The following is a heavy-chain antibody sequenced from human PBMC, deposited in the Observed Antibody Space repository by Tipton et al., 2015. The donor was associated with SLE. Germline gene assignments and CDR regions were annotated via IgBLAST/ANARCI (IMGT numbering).Heavy chain of an antibody. CDR1: GFSFSKHA. V-gene: IGHV3-30*04. J-gene: IGHJ2*01. CDR2: IPYDGKYK. D-gene: IGHD6-13*01. CDR3: AGRGYSSSWSSFDV. Sequence: RSLRLSCAASGFSFSKHAIDWVRQSPGKGLEWVATIPYDGKYKEYAGSVKGRFTISRDNSENTVYLQMRSLGAEDTAVYYCAGRGYSSSWSSFDVWGRGTLVTVSS.